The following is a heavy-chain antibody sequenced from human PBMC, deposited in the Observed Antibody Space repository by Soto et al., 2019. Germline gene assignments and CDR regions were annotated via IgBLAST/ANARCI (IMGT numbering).Heavy chain of an antibody. V-gene: IGHV1-2*02. Sequence: QVKLVQSGAEVKEPGDSVRVSCEASGYTFTAYYIHWVRRAPGQGLEWMGWINPKFGVTTYAQDFQGRVSMTRDMSISTVYMELSRLTSDDTAIYYCARNMDYYYGRGSGNGHGVWGQGTTVTVFS. D-gene: IGHD3-10*02. J-gene: IGHJ6*02. CDR3: ARNMDYYYGRGSGNGHGV. CDR1: GYTFTAYY. CDR2: INPKFGVT.